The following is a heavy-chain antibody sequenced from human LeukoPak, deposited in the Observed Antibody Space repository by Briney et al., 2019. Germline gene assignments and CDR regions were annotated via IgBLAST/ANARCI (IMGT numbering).Heavy chain of an antibody. J-gene: IGHJ6*02. CDR2: INAGNGNT. CDR3: AREAKDSSGYYYGMDV. V-gene: IGHV1-3*01. CDR1: GYTFTSYA. Sequence: ASVKVSCKASGYTFTSYAMHWVRQAPGQRLEWMGWINAGNGNTKYSQKFQGRVTITRDTSASTAYMELSSLRSEDTAVYYCAREAKDSSGYYYGMDVWGQGTTVTVSS. D-gene: IGHD3-22*01.